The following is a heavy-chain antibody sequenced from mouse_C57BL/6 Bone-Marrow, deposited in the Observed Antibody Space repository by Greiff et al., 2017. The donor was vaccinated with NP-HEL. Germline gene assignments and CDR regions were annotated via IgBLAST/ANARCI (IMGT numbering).Heavy chain of an antibody. Sequence: QVQLQQPGAELVKPGASVKLSCKASGYTFTSYWMHWVKQRPGQGLEWIGIIHPNSGSTNYNEKFTSKATLTVDKSSSTAYMQLSNLTSEYSAVYYCERPDGYYAMDYWGQGTSVTVSS. V-gene: IGHV1-64*01. J-gene: IGHJ4*01. CDR1: GYTFTSYW. CDR2: IHPNSGST. D-gene: IGHD2-3*01. CDR3: ERPDGYYAMDY.